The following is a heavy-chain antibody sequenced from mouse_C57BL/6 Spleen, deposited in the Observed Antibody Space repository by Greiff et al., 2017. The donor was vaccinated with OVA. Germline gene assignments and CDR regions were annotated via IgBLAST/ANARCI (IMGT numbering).Heavy chain of an antibody. CDR3: ARPHYYGSSPWFAY. CDR2: IDPSDSYT. Sequence: VQLQQSGAELVMPGASVKLSCKASGYTFTSYWMHWVKQRPGQGLEWIGEIDPSDSYTNYNQKFKGKSTLTVDKSSSTAYMQLSSLTSEDSAVYYCARPHYYGSSPWFAYWGQGTLVTVSA. CDR1: GYTFTSYW. J-gene: IGHJ3*01. D-gene: IGHD1-1*01. V-gene: IGHV1-69*01.